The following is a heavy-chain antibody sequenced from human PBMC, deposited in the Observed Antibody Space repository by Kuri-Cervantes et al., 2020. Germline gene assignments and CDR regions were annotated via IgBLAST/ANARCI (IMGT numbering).Heavy chain of an antibody. CDR3: ARGRTTVTTNDAFDI. CDR1: GGTFSSYA. CDR2: ISAYNGNT. J-gene: IGHJ3*02. Sequence: ASVKVSCKASGGTFSSYAISWVRQAPGQGLEWMGWISAYNGNTNYAQKLQGRVTTTTDTSTSTAYMELRSLRSDDTAVYYCARGRTTVTTNDAFDIWGQGTMVTVSS. D-gene: IGHD4-17*01. V-gene: IGHV1-18*01.